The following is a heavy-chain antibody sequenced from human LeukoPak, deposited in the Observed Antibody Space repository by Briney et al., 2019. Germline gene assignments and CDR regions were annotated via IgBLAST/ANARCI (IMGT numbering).Heavy chain of an antibody. CDR3: ARGGTYYYDSSGPHDI. Sequence: SETLSLTCTVSGGSISSGSYYWSWIRQPAGKGLEWIGRIYTSGSTNYNPSLKSRVTISVDTSKNQFSLKLSSVTAADTAVYYCARGGTYYYDSSGPHDIWGQGTMVTVSS. D-gene: IGHD3-22*01. CDR2: IYTSGST. CDR1: GGSISSGSYY. V-gene: IGHV4-61*02. J-gene: IGHJ3*02.